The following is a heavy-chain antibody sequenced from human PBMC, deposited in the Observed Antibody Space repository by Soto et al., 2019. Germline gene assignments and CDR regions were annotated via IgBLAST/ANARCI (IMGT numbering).Heavy chain of an antibody. Sequence: SETLSLTCAVYGGSFSGYYWSWIRQPPGKGLEWIGEINHSGSTNYNPSLKSRVTISVDTSKNQFSLKLSSVTAADTAVYYCARTWEFTLNSSGVGHWGQGTLVTVSS. V-gene: IGHV4-34*01. CDR1: GGSFSGYY. J-gene: IGHJ4*02. D-gene: IGHD6-19*01. CDR3: ARTWEFTLNSSGVGH. CDR2: INHSGST.